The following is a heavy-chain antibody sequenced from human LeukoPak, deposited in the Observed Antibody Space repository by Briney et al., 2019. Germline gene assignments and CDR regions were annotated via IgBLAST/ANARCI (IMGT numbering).Heavy chain of an antibody. J-gene: IGHJ4*02. CDR1: GYTFTSYG. Sequence: GASVKVSCKASGYTFTSYGISWVRQAPGQGLEWMGWISAYNGNTNYAQKLQGRVTMTTDTSTSTAYMELRSLRSDDTAVYYCARDHPIDLSTGTTSYWGQGTLVTVSS. CDR2: ISAYNGNT. CDR3: ARDHPIDLSTGTTSY. V-gene: IGHV1-18*01. D-gene: IGHD1-7*01.